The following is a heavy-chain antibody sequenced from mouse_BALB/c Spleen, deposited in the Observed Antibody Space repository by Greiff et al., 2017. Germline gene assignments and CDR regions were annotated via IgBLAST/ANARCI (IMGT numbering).Heavy chain of an antibody. CDR2: ISYSGST. CDR1: GYSITSDYA. D-gene: IGHD4-1*01. V-gene: IGHV3-2*02. Sequence: DVQLQESGPGLVKPSQSLSLTCTVTGYSITSDYAWNWIRQFPGNKLEWMGYISYSGSTSYNPSLKSRISITRDTSKNQFFLQLNSVTTEDTATYYCARKTGTGWYYAMDYWGQGTSVTVSS. CDR3: ARKTGTGWYYAMDY. J-gene: IGHJ4*01.